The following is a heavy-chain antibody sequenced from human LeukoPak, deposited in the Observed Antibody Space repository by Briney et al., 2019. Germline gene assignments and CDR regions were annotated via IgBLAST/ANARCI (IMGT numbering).Heavy chain of an antibody. CDR1: GYSISSGYY. CDR3: ARIDPGYSSSWFDY. J-gene: IGHJ4*02. D-gene: IGHD6-13*01. V-gene: IGHV4-38-2*02. CDR2: IYHSGST. Sequence: PSETLSLTCTVSGYSISSGYYWGWIRQPPGKGLEWIGSIYHSGSTYYNPSLKSRVTISVDTSKNQFSLKLSSETAADTAVYYCARIDPGYSSSWFDYWGQGTLVTVSS.